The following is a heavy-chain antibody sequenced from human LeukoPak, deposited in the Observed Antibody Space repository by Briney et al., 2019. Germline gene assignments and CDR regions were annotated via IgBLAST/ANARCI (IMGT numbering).Heavy chain of an antibody. D-gene: IGHD1-20*01. CDR3: ARSVKWNLYFDS. CDR2: IYTSGST. CDR1: GDSISSYY. J-gene: IGHJ4*02. Sequence: SETLSLTCNVSGDSISSYYWSWIRQSAGKGLEWIGRIYTSGSTNYNPSLKSRVTMSVDTSKNQFSLKVRSVTAADTAVYYCARSVKWNLYFDSWGQGTLVTVSS. V-gene: IGHV4-4*07.